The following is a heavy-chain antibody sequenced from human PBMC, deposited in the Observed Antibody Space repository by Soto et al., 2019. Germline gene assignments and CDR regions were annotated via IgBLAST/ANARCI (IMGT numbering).Heavy chain of an antibody. D-gene: IGHD3-22*01. CDR1: GGSISSVNYY. J-gene: IGHJ4*02. Sequence: QVQLQESGPGLVKPSQTLSLTCTVSGGSISSVNYYWGWIRQPPGKGLQWIGYLYYSGSTYYNPSIKSRITTSVNTSETQSSLKLSSVTAADKDLYYCSRVSYDNFDYWCEGTPDAVSS. CDR3: SRVSYDNFDY. V-gene: IGHV4-30-4*01. CDR2: LYYSGST.